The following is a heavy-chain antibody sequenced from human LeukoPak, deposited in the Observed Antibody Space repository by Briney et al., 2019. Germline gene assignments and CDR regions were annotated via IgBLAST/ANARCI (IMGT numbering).Heavy chain of an antibody. J-gene: IGHJ4*02. V-gene: IGHV3-48*01. CDR2: ISSSGSTI. Sequence: GGSLRLSCAASGFAFSSYSMNWVRQAPGKGLEWVSYISSSGSTIYYADSVKGRFTISRDNSKNTLYLQMNSLRAEDTAVYYCAKDGREYSSSWYGLDYWGQGALVTVSS. CDR1: GFAFSSYS. CDR3: AKDGREYSSSWYGLDY. D-gene: IGHD6-13*01.